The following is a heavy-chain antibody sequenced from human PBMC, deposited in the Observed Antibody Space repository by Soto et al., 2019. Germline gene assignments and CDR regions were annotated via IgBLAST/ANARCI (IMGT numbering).Heavy chain of an antibody. V-gene: IGHV3-30*18. J-gene: IGHJ4*02. D-gene: IGHD6-19*01. CDR2: MSYDGSHQ. CDR1: GFTLSGND. Sequence: QVQLVESGGGVVQPGRSLRLSCAASGFTLSGNDMHWVRQAPGKGPEWVAVMSYDGSHQYYADSVKGRFTISRDTSKSSLYLQMNRLITEGPAVYYCANGGWYTSLSPADCWGQGTLVTVSS. CDR3: ANGGWYTSLSPADC.